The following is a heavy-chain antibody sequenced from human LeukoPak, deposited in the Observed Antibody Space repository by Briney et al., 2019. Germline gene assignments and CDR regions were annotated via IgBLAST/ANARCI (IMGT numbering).Heavy chain of an antibody. Sequence: SETLSLTCTVSGGSISGSSYYWGWIRQPPGKGLEWIGSIYYSGSTYYNPSLKSRVTISVDTSKNQFSLKLSSVTAADTAVYYCARALSPDDFWSGYTNDYFDYWGQGTLVTVSS. D-gene: IGHD3-3*01. V-gene: IGHV4-39*01. CDR3: ARALSPDDFWSGYTNDYFDY. CDR2: IYYSGST. CDR1: GGSISGSSYY. J-gene: IGHJ4*02.